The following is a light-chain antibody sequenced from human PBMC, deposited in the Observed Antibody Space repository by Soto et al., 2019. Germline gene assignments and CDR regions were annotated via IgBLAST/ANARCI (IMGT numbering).Light chain of an antibody. CDR3: SSYTSSSTYV. CDR1: SSDVGSYNR. V-gene: IGLV2-18*02. Sequence: LTQPPSVSGSPGQSVTISCTGTSSDVGSYNRVSWYQQPPGTAPKLMIYEVSNRPSGVPDRFSGSKSGDTASLTISGLQAEDEADYYCSSYTSSSTYVFGTGTKLTVL. CDR2: EVS. J-gene: IGLJ1*01.